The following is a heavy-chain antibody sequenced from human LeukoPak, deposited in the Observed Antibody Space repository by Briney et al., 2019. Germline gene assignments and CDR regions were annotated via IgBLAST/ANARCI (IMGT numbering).Heavy chain of an antibody. V-gene: IGHV3-30-3*01. CDR2: ISYDGSNK. Sequence: GRSLRLSCAASGFTFSSYAMHWVRQAPGKGLEWVAVISYDGSNKYYADSVKGRFTISRDNSKNTLYLQMNSLRAEDTAVYYCASDYSNGLRNDYWGQGTLVTVSS. CDR1: GFTFSSYA. CDR3: ASDYSNGLRNDY. D-gene: IGHD4-11*01. J-gene: IGHJ4*02.